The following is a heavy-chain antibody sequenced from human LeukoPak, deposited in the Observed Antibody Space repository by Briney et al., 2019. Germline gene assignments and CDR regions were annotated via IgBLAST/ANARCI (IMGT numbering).Heavy chain of an antibody. CDR2: IGYDGRNK. V-gene: IGHV3-30*02. Sequence: GGSLRLSCAASGFTFSSYGIHWVRQAPGKGLEWVTFIGYDGRNKYYADSVKGRFTISRDNSKNTLYLQMNSLRAEDTAVYYCAKDNAYYYADYWGQGTLVTVSS. D-gene: IGHD3-10*01. CDR3: AKDNAYYYADY. J-gene: IGHJ4*02. CDR1: GFTFSSYG.